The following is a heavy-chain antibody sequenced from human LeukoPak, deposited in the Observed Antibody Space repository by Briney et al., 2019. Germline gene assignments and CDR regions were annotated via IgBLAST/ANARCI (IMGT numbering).Heavy chain of an antibody. CDR3: ARDPNGYKYFDY. CDR1: GFTFSRYW. D-gene: IGHD5-24*01. Sequence: GGSLRLSCAASGFTFSRYWMNWVRQAPGKGLEWVANIKEDGSEKYYVDSVKGRFTLSRDNTKNSVYLQMNSLRAEDTAVYYCARDPNGYKYFDYWGQGTLVTVSS. CDR2: IKEDGSEK. J-gene: IGHJ4*02. V-gene: IGHV3-7*01.